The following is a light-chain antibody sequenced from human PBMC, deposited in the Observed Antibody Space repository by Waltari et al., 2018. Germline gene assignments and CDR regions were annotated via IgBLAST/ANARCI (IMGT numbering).Light chain of an antibody. Sequence: EIVLTQSPATLSLSPGERATLPFRASQSVSSYLAWYQQKPGQAPRLLIYDASNRATGIPARFSGSGSGTDFTLTISSLEPEDFAVYYCQQRSNWPTITFGQGTRLEIK. CDR1: QSVSSY. CDR3: QQRSNWPTIT. V-gene: IGKV3-11*01. CDR2: DAS. J-gene: IGKJ5*01.